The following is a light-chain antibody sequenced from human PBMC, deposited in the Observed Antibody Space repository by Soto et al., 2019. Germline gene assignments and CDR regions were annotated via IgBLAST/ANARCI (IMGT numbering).Light chain of an antibody. CDR3: SSYAGNNNCV. CDR2: EIS. Sequence: QSALTQPPSASGSPGQSVTISCTGTSSDVGGYNYVSWYQQHPGKAPKLILYEISERPSGVPDRFSGSRSGNTASLTVSGLQAEDEDDYYCSSYAGNNNCVFGTGTKLTVL. CDR1: SSDVGGYNY. J-gene: IGLJ1*01. V-gene: IGLV2-8*01.